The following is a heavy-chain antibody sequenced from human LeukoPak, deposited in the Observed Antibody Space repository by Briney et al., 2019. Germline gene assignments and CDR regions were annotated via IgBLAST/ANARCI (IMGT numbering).Heavy chain of an antibody. V-gene: IGHV3-23*01. CDR1: GFTFSNYA. CDR2: ITGGGSGI. J-gene: IGHJ4*02. Sequence: GGSLRLSCAASGFTFSNYAMSWVRQAPGKGLEWVPAITGGGSGIYYADSMKSRFTISRDNSKNTLYLQINSLRAEDTAVYYCAKWGDYDVLTGYYVSDYWGQGTLVTVSS. CDR3: AKWGDYDVLTGYYVSDY. D-gene: IGHD3-9*01.